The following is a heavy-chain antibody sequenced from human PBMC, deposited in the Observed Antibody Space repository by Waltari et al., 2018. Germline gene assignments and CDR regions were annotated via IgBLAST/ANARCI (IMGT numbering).Heavy chain of an antibody. Sequence: QMQLQESGPGLVKPSETLSLTCAVSGYSISSGYYWGWIRQPPGQGLEWIGSIYHSGSTYYNPSLKSRVTISVDTSKNQFSLKLSSVTAADTAVYYCAGLGYCSGGSCYEFDYWGQGTLVTVSS. CDR3: AGLGYCSGGSCYEFDY. V-gene: IGHV4-38-2*01. CDR2: IYHSGST. CDR1: GYSISSGYY. D-gene: IGHD2-15*01. J-gene: IGHJ4*02.